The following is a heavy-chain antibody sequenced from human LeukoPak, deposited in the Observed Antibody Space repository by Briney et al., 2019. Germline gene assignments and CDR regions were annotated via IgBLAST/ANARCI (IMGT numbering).Heavy chain of an antibody. D-gene: IGHD2/OR15-2a*01. CDR2: ISSSSTYI. J-gene: IGHJ5*02. CDR1: GFTFSSYT. V-gene: IGHV3-21*01. CDR3: VRIPNSANFPNWFDP. Sequence: PGGSLRFSCAASGFTFSSYTMNWVRQAPGKGLEWVSSISSSSTYIYYADSVKGRFTISRDNAKNSLYLQMNSLRAEDTAVYYCVRIPNSANFPNWFDPWGQGTLVTVSS.